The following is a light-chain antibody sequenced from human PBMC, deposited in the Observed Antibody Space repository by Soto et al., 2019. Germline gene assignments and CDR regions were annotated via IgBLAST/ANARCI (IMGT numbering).Light chain of an antibody. CDR2: GAS. Sequence: EIVLTQSPGSLSLSPGERATLSCRASQSVSSTFFAWYQQRPGQAPRLLMYGASSRATGIPERFSGSESGTNFTLTISRLEPEAFAVYDCQQFDSSVTFGQGTKVEIK. V-gene: IGKV3-20*01. CDR3: QQFDSSVT. J-gene: IGKJ1*01. CDR1: QSVSSTF.